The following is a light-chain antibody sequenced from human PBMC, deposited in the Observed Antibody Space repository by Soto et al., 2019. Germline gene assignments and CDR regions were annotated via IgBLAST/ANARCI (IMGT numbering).Light chain of an antibody. J-gene: IGKJ4*01. CDR3: QQYGSSPPLT. V-gene: IGKV3-20*01. CDR1: QSVSRNY. Sequence: EMVLPQSPGTLSLSPGERATLSCRASQSVSRNYLAWYQQKPGQAPRLLIYGASSRATGIPDRFSGSGSGTDFTLTISRLEPEDVVVYCCQQYGSSPPLTFGGGTKVEIK. CDR2: GAS.